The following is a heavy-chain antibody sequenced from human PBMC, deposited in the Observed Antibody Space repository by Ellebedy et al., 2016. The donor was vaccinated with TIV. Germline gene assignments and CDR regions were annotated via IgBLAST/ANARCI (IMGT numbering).Heavy chain of an antibody. CDR2: ISGYSGNT. CDR1: GYTFIGHY. V-gene: IGHV1-18*04. D-gene: IGHD6-19*01. CDR3: ARGSGPNWLDP. J-gene: IGHJ5*01. Sequence: AASVKVSCKASGYTFIGHYIYWVRQAPGQGLEWMGWISGYSGNTDYAQKFQGRVTMTTDTGTNTGYMELTSLTSDDTAVYYCARGSGPNWLDPWGQGTLVTVSS.